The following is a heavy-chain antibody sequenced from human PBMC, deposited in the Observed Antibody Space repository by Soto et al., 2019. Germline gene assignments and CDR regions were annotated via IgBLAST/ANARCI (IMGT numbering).Heavy chain of an antibody. J-gene: IGHJ4*02. CDR3: ARDPPHGGTSSWDADS. Sequence: GGSLRLSCEASGFIFTTNSMNWVRQVPGKGLQWLSSISSSGTFKSYGDSVKGRFTISRDNAKNSLFLQMNNLSGEDTGLYYCARDPPHGGTSSWDADSWGPGTLVTLSS. CDR1: GFIFTTNS. D-gene: IGHD2-15*01. CDR2: ISSSGTFK. V-gene: IGHV3-21*01.